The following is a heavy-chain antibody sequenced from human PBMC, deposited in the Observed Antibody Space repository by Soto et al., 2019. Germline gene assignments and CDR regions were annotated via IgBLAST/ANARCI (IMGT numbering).Heavy chain of an antibody. J-gene: IGHJ4*02. D-gene: IGHD3-10*01. CDR1: GFTFSGYA. Sequence: QVQLVESGGGVVQPGRSLGLSCAASGFTFSGYAMHWVRQAPGKGLEWVAIIWFDGSNKYYADSVKGRFTISRDNSKSTLYLQRSSLSGEDTAVYYCARDRGSGRGPSDYWGQGILVTVSS. V-gene: IGHV3-33*01. CDR3: ARDRGSGRGPSDY. CDR2: IWFDGSNK.